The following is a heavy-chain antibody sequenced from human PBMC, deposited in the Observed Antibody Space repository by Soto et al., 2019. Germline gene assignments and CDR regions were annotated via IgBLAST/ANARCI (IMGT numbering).Heavy chain of an antibody. CDR2: ISAYNGNT. V-gene: IGHV1-18*04. J-gene: IGHJ6*02. D-gene: IGHD3-22*01. Sequence: GASVKVSCKASGDTLTYRHLHWVRQAPGQALEWMGWISAYNGNTNYAQKLQGRVTMTTDTSTSTAYMELRSLRADDTAVYYCARVAHYYDSSGYEHYYYYGMDVWGQGTTVTVSS. CDR1: GDTLTYRH. CDR3: ARVAHYYDSSGYEHYYYYGMDV.